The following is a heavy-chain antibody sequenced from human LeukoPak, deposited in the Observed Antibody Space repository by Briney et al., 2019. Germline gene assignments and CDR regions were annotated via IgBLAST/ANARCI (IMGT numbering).Heavy chain of an antibody. V-gene: IGHV4-30-2*01. D-gene: IGHD6-6*01. CDR2: IYHSGST. Sequence: SETLSLTCTVSGGSISSGGYYWSWLRQPPGKGLEWIGYIYHSGSTYYNPSLKSRVTISVDRSKNQFSLKLSSVTAADTAVYYCAREIAARLNHFDYWGQGTLVTVSS. J-gene: IGHJ4*02. CDR1: GGSISSGGYY. CDR3: AREIAARLNHFDY.